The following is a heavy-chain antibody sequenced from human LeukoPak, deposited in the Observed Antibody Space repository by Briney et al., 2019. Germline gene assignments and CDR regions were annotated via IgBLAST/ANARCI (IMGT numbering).Heavy chain of an antibody. D-gene: IGHD2-2*01. J-gene: IGHJ5*02. CDR3: ARAHSRRYCSSTSCYAGGGWFDP. V-gene: IGHV1-69*04. CDR1: GGSFTFTSHA. CDR2: IIPILGIA. Sequence: ASVKVSCKASGGSFTFTSHAISWVRQAPGQGLEWMGRIIPILGIANYAQKFQGRVTITADKSTSTAYMELSSLRSEDTAVYYCARAHSRRYCSSTSCYAGGGWFDPWGQGTLVTVSS.